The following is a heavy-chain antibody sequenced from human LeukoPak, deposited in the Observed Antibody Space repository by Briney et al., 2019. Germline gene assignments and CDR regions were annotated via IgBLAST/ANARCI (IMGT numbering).Heavy chain of an antibody. D-gene: IGHD5-18*01. CDR2: IYTSGST. V-gene: IGHV4-61*02. J-gene: IGHJ4*02. CDR3: ARVGTYGYSYGLASYFDY. CDR1: GGSISSGSYY. Sequence: SETLSLTCTVSGGSISSGSYYWSWIRQPAGKGLEWIGRIYTSGSTNYNPSLKSRVTISVDTSKNQFSLKLSSVTAADTAVYYCARVGTYGYSYGLASYFDYWGQGTLVTVSS.